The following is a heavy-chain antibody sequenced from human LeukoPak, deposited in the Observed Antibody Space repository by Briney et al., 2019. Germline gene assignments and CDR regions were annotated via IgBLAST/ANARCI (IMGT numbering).Heavy chain of an antibody. V-gene: IGHV1-2*02. D-gene: IGHD3-22*01. J-gene: IGHJ4*02. CDR1: GYTFTGYY. CDR2: INPNSGGT. Sequence: GASVKVSCKASGYTFTGYYTHWVRQAPGQGLEWMGWINPNSGGTNYAQKFQGRVTMTRDTSISTAYMELSRLRSDDTAVYYCAREGERSYYYDSSGYYIWGQGTLVTVSS. CDR3: AREGERSYYYDSSGYYI.